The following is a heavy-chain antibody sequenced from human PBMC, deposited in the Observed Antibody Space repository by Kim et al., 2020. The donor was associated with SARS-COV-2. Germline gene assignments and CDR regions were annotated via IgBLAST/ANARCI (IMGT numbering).Heavy chain of an antibody. J-gene: IGHJ3*02. D-gene: IGHD4-17*01. Sequence: SETLSLTRAVSDASIRLYYWTWIRQPPGKRLEWIGYIFYSGSTNYNPSLKSRVSISVDTSKNQFSLKLTSVTAADTAVYYCAREQYGTNAFDIWGQGTMV. CDR2: IFYSGST. CDR3: AREQYGTNAFDI. V-gene: IGHV4-59*13. CDR1: DASIRLYY.